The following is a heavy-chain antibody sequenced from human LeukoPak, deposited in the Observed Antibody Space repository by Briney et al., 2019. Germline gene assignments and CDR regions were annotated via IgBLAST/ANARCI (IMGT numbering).Heavy chain of an antibody. V-gene: IGHV5-51*01. CDR2: IYPDDSDT. D-gene: IGHD6-13*01. CDR3: ARQRSSRLTDY. CDR1: GYSFTSYW. Sequence: GESLKISCKGSGYSFTSYWIGWVRQMPGKGLEWMGIIYPDDSDTRYSPSFQGQVTISADKSISTAYLQWSSLKASDTSMYYCARQRSSRLTDYWGQGTLVTVSS. J-gene: IGHJ4*02.